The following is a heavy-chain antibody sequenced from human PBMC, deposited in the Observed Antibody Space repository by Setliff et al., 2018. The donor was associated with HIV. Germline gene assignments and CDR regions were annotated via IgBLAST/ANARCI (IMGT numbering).Heavy chain of an antibody. J-gene: IGHJ4*02. CDR3: ARDPVSDNSATPYYFDY. V-gene: IGHV1-69*06. Sequence: SVKVSCKASGGTFSSYAISWVRQAPGQGLEWMGRIIPIFGTANYAQKFQGRVTITADKSTSTAYMELSSLRSDDTAVYYCARDPVSDNSATPYYFDYWGQGTLVTVSS. CDR1: GGTFSSYA. D-gene: IGHD2-21*01. CDR2: IIPIFGTA.